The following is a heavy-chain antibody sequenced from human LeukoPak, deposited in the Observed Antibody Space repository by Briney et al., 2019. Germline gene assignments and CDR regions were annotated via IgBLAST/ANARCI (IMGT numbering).Heavy chain of an antibody. Sequence: SETLSLTCTVSGGSISSYYWSWIRQPPGKGLEWIGYIYYSGSTNYNPSLKSRVTIPVDTSKNQFSLKLSSVTAADTAVYYCARASPYYDSSGYPTGAARFDYWGQGTLVTVSS. D-gene: IGHD3-22*01. CDR3: ARASPYYDSSGYPTGAARFDY. CDR1: GGSISSYY. J-gene: IGHJ4*02. V-gene: IGHV4-59*01. CDR2: IYYSGST.